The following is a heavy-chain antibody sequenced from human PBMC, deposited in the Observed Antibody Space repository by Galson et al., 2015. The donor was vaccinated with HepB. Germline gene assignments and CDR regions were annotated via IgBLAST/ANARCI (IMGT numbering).Heavy chain of an antibody. D-gene: IGHD6-19*01. Sequence: SLRLSCAASGFTFGDYAMSWFRQAPGKGLEWVGFIRSKAYGGTTEYAASVKGRFTISRDDSKSIAYLQMNSLKTEDTAVYYCTRETYSSGWYSSDVPWGQGTLVTVSS. CDR2: IRSKAYGGTT. J-gene: IGHJ5*02. CDR3: TRETYSSGWYSSDVP. V-gene: IGHV3-49*03. CDR1: GFTFGDYA.